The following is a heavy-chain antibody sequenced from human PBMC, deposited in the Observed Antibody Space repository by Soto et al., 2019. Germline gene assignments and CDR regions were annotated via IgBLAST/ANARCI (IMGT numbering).Heavy chain of an antibody. CDR2: IFHSGST. V-gene: IGHV4-30-4*01. CDR3: ARDRYDGSGTYYNFYSGMDV. J-gene: IGHJ6*02. D-gene: IGHD3-10*01. CDR1: GGSINSGDYY. Sequence: PSETLSLTCTVSGGSINSGDYYWTWVRQPPGKGLEWIGNIFHSGSTYYTPSLQSRVTISLDTSKNHFSLKLSSVTPADTAVYYCARDRYDGSGTYYNFYSGMDVWGQGTTVTVSS.